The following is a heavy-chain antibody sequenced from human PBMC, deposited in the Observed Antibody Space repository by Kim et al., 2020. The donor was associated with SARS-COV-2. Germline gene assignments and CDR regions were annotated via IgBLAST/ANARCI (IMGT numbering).Heavy chain of an antibody. J-gene: IGHJ6*02. D-gene: IGHD5-18*01. CDR3: ARELGRIQLWWKPLSMDV. V-gene: IGHV3-48*03. Sequence: GSLRLSCAASGFTFSSYEMNWVRQAPGKGLEWVSYISSSGSTIYYADSVKGRFTISRDNAKNSLYLQMNSLRAEDTAVYYCARELGRIQLWWKPLSMDVWGQGTTVTVSS. CDR2: ISSSGSTI. CDR1: GFTFSSYE.